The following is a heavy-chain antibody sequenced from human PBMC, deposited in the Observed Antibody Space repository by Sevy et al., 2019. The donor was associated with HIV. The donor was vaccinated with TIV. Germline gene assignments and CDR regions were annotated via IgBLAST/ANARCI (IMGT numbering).Heavy chain of an antibody. D-gene: IGHD4-4*01. CDR3: ARDKPYSNGHRVY. CDR2: ISAYTGDT. J-gene: IGHJ4*02. Sequence: ASVKVSCKTSGYSFNMYGISWVRQAPGQGLEWMGWISAYTGDTDYRQMFRGRVTMTTDASTNTAYMELRRLTSDDTAVYYCARDKPYSNGHRVYWGQGTLVTVSS. CDR1: GYSFNMYG. V-gene: IGHV1-18*01.